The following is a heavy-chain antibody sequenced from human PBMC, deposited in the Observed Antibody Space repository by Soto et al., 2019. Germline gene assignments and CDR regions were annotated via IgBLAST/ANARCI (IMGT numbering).Heavy chain of an antibody. CDR3: AQARMAGPLFDY. V-gene: IGHV3-23*01. J-gene: IGHJ4*02. CDR2: ISGSGGST. Sequence: GGSLRLSCAASGFTFSSYAMSWVRQAPGKGLEWVSAISGSGGSTYYADSVKGRFTISRDNSKNTLYLQMNSLRAEDTAVYYCAQARMAGPLFDYWGQGTLVTVSS. CDR1: GFTFSSYA. D-gene: IGHD2-15*01.